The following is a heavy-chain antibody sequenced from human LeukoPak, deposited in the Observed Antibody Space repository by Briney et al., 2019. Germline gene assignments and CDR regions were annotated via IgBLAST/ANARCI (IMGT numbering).Heavy chain of an antibody. CDR2: INHSGST. D-gene: IGHD3-10*01. CDR1: GGSFSGYY. V-gene: IGHV4-34*01. Sequence: SETLSLTCAVYGGSFSGYYWSWIRQPPGKGLEWIGEINHSGSTNYNPSLKSRVTISVDTSKNQFSLKPSSVTAADTAVYYCARLGVCWFDPWGQGTLVTVSS. J-gene: IGHJ5*02. CDR3: ARLGVCWFDP.